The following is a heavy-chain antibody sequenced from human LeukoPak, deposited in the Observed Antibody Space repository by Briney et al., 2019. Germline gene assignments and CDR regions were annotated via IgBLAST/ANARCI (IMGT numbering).Heavy chain of an antibody. J-gene: IGHJ4*02. CDR1: GFSFSSYS. CDR3: ARDRGGSYSAIDY. V-gene: IGHV3-48*04. Sequence: GGSLRLSCAASGFSFSSYSLNWVRQAPGKGLEWVSFISSSSITIYYADSVKGRFTISRDNAEKSLYLQMNSLRAEDTAVYYCARDRGGSYSAIDYWGQGTLVTVSS. D-gene: IGHD2-15*01. CDR2: ISSSSITI.